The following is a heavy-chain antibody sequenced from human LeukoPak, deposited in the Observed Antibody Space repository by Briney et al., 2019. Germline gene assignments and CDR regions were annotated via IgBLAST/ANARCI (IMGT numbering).Heavy chain of an antibody. CDR2: IIPIFGTA. CDR3: ATAVLTTVTTRGPFDY. J-gene: IGHJ4*02. Sequence: GASVKVSCKASGGAFSSYAVSWVRQAPGQGLEWMGGIIPIFGTANYAQKFQGRVTMTEDTSTDTAYMELSSLRSEDTAVYYCATAVLTTVTTRGPFDYWGQGTLVTVSS. D-gene: IGHD4-17*01. CDR1: GGAFSSYA. V-gene: IGHV1-69*06.